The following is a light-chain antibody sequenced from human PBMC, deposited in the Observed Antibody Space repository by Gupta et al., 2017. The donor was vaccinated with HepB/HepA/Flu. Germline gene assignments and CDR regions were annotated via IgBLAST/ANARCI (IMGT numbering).Light chain of an antibody. V-gene: IGKV1-39*01. Sequence: DIQMTQSPSSLSTSVGDRVTITCRASQSISTYLNWFQQKPGKAPNLLIYAASSLQSGVPSRFSGSGSGSEFTLTISRLQPEDFPTYYCQQTDITPKTFGQGTKVEIK. CDR2: AAS. J-gene: IGKJ1*01. CDR3: QQTDITPKT. CDR1: QSISTY.